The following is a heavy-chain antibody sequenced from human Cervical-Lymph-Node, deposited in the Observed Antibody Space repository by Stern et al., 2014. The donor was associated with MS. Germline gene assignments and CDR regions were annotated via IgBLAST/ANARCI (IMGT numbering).Heavy chain of an antibody. J-gene: IGHJ4*02. D-gene: IGHD1-1*01. CDR3: ARVLSLATSDS. CDR2: FNPSGGKT. Sequence: QVQLVQSGAELRKPGASVKISCEASGYTFTTYYMHWVRQAPGPGLEWVALFNPSGGKTTYAQRFQGRVTVTGDTSTSAVYMELTGLRSEDTAVYYCARVLSLATSDSWGQGTLVIVSS. CDR1: GYTFTTYY. V-gene: IGHV1-46*01.